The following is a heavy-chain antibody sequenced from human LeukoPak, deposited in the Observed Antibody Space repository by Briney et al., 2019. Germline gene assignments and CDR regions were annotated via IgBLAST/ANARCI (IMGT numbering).Heavy chain of an antibody. V-gene: IGHV3-30-3*01. J-gene: IGHJ4*02. CDR2: ISYDGSNK. CDR1: GFTFSSYA. D-gene: IGHD2-15*01. Sequence: PGGSLGLSCAASGFTFSSYAMHWVRQAPGKGLEWVAVISYDGSNKYYADSVKGRFTISRDNSKNTLYLQMNSLRAEDTAVYYCARDGRILPQYYFDYWGQGTLVTVSS. CDR3: ARDGRILPQYYFDY.